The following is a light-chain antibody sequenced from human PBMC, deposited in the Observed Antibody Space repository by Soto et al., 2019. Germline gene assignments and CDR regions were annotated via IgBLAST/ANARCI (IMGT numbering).Light chain of an antibody. CDR2: RNN. Sequence: QSVLTQPPSASGTPGQRVTISCSGSSSNIGINYVYWYQQLPGTAPKLLRYRNNQRPSGVPDRFSGSKSGTSASLAISGLRSEDEADYYCATWDDSLRGWVFGGGTKLTVL. V-gene: IGLV1-47*01. CDR1: SSNIGINY. J-gene: IGLJ3*02. CDR3: ATWDDSLRGWV.